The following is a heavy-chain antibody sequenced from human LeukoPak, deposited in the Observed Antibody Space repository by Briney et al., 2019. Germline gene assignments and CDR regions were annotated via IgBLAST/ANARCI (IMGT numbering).Heavy chain of an antibody. Sequence: SVKVSCKASGGTFSSYAISWVRQAPGQGLEWMGRIIPIFGIANYAQKFQGRVTITADKSTSTAYMELSSLRSEDTAVYYCARGRPYCGGDCPRDYFDYWGQGTLATVSS. CDR3: ARGRPYCGGDCPRDYFDY. CDR2: IIPIFGIA. V-gene: IGHV1-69*04. D-gene: IGHD2-21*02. CDR1: GGTFSSYA. J-gene: IGHJ4*02.